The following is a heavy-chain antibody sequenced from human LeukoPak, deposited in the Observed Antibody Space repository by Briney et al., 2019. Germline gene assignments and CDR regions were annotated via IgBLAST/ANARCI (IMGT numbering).Heavy chain of an antibody. D-gene: IGHD2-2*01. V-gene: IGHV3-23*01. CDR3: AKEGSTSRRPNWFDP. CDR2: IGAGSGTT. J-gene: IGHJ5*02. CDR1: GFTFNSYA. Sequence: GGSLRLSCAASGFTFNSYAMTWVRQAPGRGLECVSSIGAGSGTTHYADSVKGRFTISRDNSKNTLYLQMNSLRAEDTAVYYCAKEGSTSRRPNWFDPWGQGTLVTVSS.